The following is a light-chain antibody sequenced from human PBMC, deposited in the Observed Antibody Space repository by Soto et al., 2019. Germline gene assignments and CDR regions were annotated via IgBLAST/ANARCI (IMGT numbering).Light chain of an antibody. CDR1: QSVYSN. CDR3: QQDNKWPLT. Sequence: EIVMTQSPATLSVSPGERATLSCRASQSVYSNLAWYQQKPGQPPRLLIYGASTRATGIPARFSGSGSGTEFTLTISSLQSEDFAVYYCQQDNKWPLTFGGGTKVEVK. J-gene: IGKJ4*01. V-gene: IGKV3-15*01. CDR2: GAS.